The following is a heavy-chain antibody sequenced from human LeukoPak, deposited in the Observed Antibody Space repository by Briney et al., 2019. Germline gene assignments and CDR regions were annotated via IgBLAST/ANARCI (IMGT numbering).Heavy chain of an antibody. CDR1: GGSISSYY. V-gene: IGHV4-59*01. CDR3: ARALIVYYYDSSGYYPSDAFDI. CDR2: IYYSEST. Sequence: PSETLSLTCTVSGGSISSYYWSWIRQPPGKGLKWIGYIYYSESTNSNPSLKSRVTISVDTSKNQFSLKLSSVTAADTAAYYCARALIVYYYDSSGYYPSDAFDIWGQGTMVTVSS. J-gene: IGHJ3*02. D-gene: IGHD3-22*01.